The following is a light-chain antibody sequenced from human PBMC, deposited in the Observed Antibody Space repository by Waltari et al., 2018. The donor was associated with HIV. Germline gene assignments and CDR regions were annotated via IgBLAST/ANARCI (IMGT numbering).Light chain of an antibody. V-gene: IGLV2-14*01. Sequence: SALTQPASVSGSPGQSITISCTGTSSDIGAYNYVSWYQQYPGKPPKLMIYDVSNRPSGVSTRLSGSQSGNTASLTISGLQAEDEAYYYCSSYTVPGTLFGTGTRVTVL. J-gene: IGLJ1*01. CDR2: DVS. CDR1: SSDIGAYNY. CDR3: SSYTVPGTL.